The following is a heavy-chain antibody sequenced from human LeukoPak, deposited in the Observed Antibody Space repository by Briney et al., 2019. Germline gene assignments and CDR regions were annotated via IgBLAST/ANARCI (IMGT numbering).Heavy chain of an antibody. CDR2: IRGIGWST. CDR1: GFTFSSYA. CDR3: AKSYCRGGSCYPQAFDI. Sequence: GGSLRLFCGASGFTFSSYAMSWVGRARGKGLEWVSAIRGIGWSTYYADSVKGRFTIFRDNSKHTLYLQMNSLRADDTAVYYCAKSYCRGGSCYPQAFDIWGQGTLVSVSS. J-gene: IGHJ3*02. V-gene: IGHV3-23*01. D-gene: IGHD2-15*01.